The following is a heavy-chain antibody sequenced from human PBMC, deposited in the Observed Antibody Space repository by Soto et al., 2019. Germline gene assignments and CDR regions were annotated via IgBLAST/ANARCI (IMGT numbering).Heavy chain of an antibody. CDR1: GYSFTSYW. D-gene: IGHD2-2*01. V-gene: IGHV5-51*01. CDR3: ARRHEYCSSTSCYKYYYYYGMEV. Sequence: PGESLKISCKGSGYSFTSYWIGWVRQMPGKGLEWMGIIYPGDSDTRYSPSFQGQVTISADKSISTAYLQWSSLKASDTAMYYCARRHEYCSSTSCYKYYYYYGMEVWGQGTTVTVSS. J-gene: IGHJ6*02. CDR2: IYPGDSDT.